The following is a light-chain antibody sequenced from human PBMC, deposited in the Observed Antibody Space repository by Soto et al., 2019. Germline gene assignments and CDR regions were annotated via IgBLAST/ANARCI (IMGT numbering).Light chain of an antibody. CDR3: QQYGSSPGIT. J-gene: IGKJ5*01. Sequence: DIQMPHSPSSLSASVGDRFTITCPASQGISNYLAWYQQKPGKVPKLMXYAAYTLQSGVPSPFSGSGSGTDFTLTISRLEPEDFAVYYCQQYGSSPGITFSQGTRLEIK. V-gene: IGKV1-27*01. CDR2: AAY. CDR1: QGISNY.